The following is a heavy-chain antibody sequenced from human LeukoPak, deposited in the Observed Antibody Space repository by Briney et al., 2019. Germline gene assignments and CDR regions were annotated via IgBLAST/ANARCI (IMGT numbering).Heavy chain of an antibody. CDR1: GFTFSSYE. J-gene: IGHJ3*02. V-gene: IGHV3-48*03. Sequence: GGSLRLSCAASGFTFSSYEMNWVRQAPGKGLEWVSYISSSGGTIYYADSVKGRFTISRDNAKNSLYLQMNSLRAEDTAVYYCASGRNYYDSSAAAFDIWGQRKMVTVSS. D-gene: IGHD3-22*01. CDR3: ASGRNYYDSSAAAFDI. CDR2: ISSSGGTI.